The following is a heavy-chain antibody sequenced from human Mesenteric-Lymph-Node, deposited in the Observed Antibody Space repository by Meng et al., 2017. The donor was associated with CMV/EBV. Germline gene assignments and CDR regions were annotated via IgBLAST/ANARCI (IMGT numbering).Heavy chain of an antibody. D-gene: IGHD6-19*01. CDR2: ISGGGGST. CDR1: GFTFSTYA. V-gene: IGHV3-23*01. J-gene: IGHJ4*02. Sequence: GGSLRLSCAASGFTFSTYAMSWVRQAPGKGLEWVSVISGGGGSTYYADSVKGRFTISRDNSENTLYLQMNSLRAEDTAVYYCAGRYEADYWGQGTLVTVSS. CDR3: AGRYEADY.